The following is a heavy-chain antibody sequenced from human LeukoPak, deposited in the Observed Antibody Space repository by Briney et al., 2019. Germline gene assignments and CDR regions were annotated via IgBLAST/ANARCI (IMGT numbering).Heavy chain of an antibody. Sequence: ASVKASCKASGYTFTNYYMHWVRQAPGQGLEWMGIINPSGGSTSHAQKFQGRLIMTSDMSTSTVYMELSSLRSQDTAVYYCARDQPGWSSSWYAFDYWGQGTLVTVSS. J-gene: IGHJ4*02. V-gene: IGHV1-46*01. D-gene: IGHD6-13*01. CDR2: INPSGGST. CDR3: ARDQPGWSSSWYAFDY. CDR1: GYTFTNYY.